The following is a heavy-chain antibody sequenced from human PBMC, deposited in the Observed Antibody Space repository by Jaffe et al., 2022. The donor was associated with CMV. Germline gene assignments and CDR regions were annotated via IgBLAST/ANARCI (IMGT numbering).Heavy chain of an antibody. D-gene: IGHD2-15*01. J-gene: IGHJ5*02. CDR3: AREDIVVVVAATHYNWFDP. V-gene: IGHV3-21*01. CDR2: ISSSSSYI. Sequence: EVQLVESGGGLVKPGGSLRLSCAASGFTFSSYSMNWVRQAPGKGLEWVSSISSSSSYIYYADSVKGRFTISRDNAKNSLYLQMNSLRAEDTAVYYCAREDIVVVVAATHYNWFDPWGQGTLVTVSS. CDR1: GFTFSSYS.